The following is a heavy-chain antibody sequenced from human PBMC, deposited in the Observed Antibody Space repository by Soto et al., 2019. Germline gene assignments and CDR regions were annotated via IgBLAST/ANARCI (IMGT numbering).Heavy chain of an antibody. J-gene: IGHJ4*02. Sequence: ASVKVCCKASGYTYTSYYRQWVRQAPGQGLEWMGIINPSGGSTSYAQKFQGRVTMTRDTSTSTVYMELSSLRSEDTAVYYCATPSDPTAMGPIDYWGQGTLVTVSS. V-gene: IGHV1-46*01. CDR2: INPSGGST. CDR1: GYTYTSYY. CDR3: ATPSDPTAMGPIDY. D-gene: IGHD5-18*01.